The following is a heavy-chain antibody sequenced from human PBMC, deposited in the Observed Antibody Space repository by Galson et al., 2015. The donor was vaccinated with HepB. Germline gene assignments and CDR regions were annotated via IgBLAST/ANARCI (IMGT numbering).Heavy chain of an antibody. Sequence: LSLTCTVSGGSISSYYWSWIRQPAGKGLEWIGRIYTSGSTNYNPSLKSRVTMSVDTSKNQFSLKLSSVTAADTAVYYCARVYAAMVYKDAFDIWGQGTMVTVSS. CDR1: GGSISSYY. J-gene: IGHJ3*02. CDR2: IYTSGST. CDR3: ARVYAAMVYKDAFDI. D-gene: IGHD5-18*01. V-gene: IGHV4-4*07.